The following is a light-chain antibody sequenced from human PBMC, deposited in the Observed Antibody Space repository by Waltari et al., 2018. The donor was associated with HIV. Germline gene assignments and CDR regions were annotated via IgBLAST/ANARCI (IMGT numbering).Light chain of an antibody. V-gene: IGLV3-25*03. CDR1: ALTMQY. CDR3: QSAHRNAKV. Sequence: SSELTQPLSVSVSPGQTAKITCSGDALTMQYSYLYQQKPGQAPVLVLYKDSARPTGIPGLFSGSSSGATVTFTVSGVQAEDEADYYCQSAHRNAKVFGGGTKLTVL. CDR2: KDS. J-gene: IGLJ3*02.